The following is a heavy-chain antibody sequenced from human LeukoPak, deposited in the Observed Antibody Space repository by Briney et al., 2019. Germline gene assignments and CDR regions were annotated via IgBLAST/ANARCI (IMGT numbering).Heavy chain of an antibody. CDR3: AREHSTPDYSYYYMDV. J-gene: IGHJ6*03. CDR2: ISSSSSTI. D-gene: IGHD6-13*01. CDR1: GFTFSSYE. Sequence: GGSLRLSCAASGFTFSSYEMNWVRQAPGKGLEWVSYISSSSSTIYYADSVKGRFTISRDNAKSSLFLQMNSLRAEDTAVYYCAREHSTPDYSYYYMDVWGKGTTVTVSS. V-gene: IGHV3-48*03.